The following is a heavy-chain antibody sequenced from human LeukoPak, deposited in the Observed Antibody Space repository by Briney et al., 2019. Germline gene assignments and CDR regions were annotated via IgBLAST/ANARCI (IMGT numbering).Heavy chain of an antibody. V-gene: IGHV4-30-2*01. D-gene: IGHD2-2*02. CDR3: ARDDYRLLYSTL. J-gene: IGHJ4*02. CDR2: IYHSGST. Sequence: SETLSLTCTVSGGSISSGGYYWSWIRQPPGKGLEWIGYIYHSGSTYYNPSLKSRVTISLDRSKNQFSLKLSSVTAADTAVYYCARDDYRLLYSTLWGQGTLVTVSS. CDR1: GGSISSGGYY.